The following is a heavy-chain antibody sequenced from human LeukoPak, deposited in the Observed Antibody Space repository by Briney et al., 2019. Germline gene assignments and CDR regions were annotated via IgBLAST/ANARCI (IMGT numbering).Heavy chain of an antibody. Sequence: GGSLRLSCAASGFTFSSYAMHWVRQAPGKGLEYVSAISSNGGSTYYANSVKGRFTISRDNSKNTLYLQMGSLRAEDMAVYYRAGPSGSYYNSLDYWGQGTLATVSS. CDR3: AGPSGSYYNSLDY. CDR2: ISSNGGST. V-gene: IGHV3-64*01. D-gene: IGHD3-10*01. CDR1: GFTFSSYA. J-gene: IGHJ4*02.